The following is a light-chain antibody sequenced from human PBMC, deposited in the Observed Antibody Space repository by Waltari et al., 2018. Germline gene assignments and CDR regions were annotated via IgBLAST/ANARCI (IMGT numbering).Light chain of an antibody. CDR1: QSISNY. J-gene: IGKJ4*01. V-gene: IGKV3-11*01. CDR2: NAS. Sequence: EIVLTQSPATLSLSPGERATLSCRTSQSISNYLACYQQQPGQAPRPLIYNASNRATGMPARFSGSGSGTDFTLTITSLEPEDVAVYYCQQRSNWLTFGGGT. CDR3: QQRSNWLT.